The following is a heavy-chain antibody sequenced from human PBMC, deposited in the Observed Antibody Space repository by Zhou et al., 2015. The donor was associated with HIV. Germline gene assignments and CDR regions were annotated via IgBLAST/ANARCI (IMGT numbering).Heavy chain of an antibody. V-gene: IGHV1-8*01. CDR1: GYTFTSYE. CDR2: MNPNSGNT. CDR3: ARGRGTYVVYDWYFDL. Sequence: QVQLVQSGAEVKKPGTSVKVSCKASGYTFTSYEINWVRQATGQGLEWMGWMNPNSGNTGYAPKFRGRVTMTRNTTISTAYVELSSLKSEDTAVYFCARGRGTYVVYDWYFDLWGRSAPSVTVSS. D-gene: IGHD5/OR15-5a*01. J-gene: IGHJ2*01.